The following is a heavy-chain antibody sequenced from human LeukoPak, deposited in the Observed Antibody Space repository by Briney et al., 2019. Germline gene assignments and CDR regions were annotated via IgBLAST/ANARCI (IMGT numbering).Heavy chain of an antibody. CDR3: ARLGVPAATYNAFDI. V-gene: IGHV4-38-2*02. J-gene: IGHJ3*02. CDR2: IYYSGST. Sequence: SETLSLTCTVSGYSISSGYYWGWIRQPPGKGLEWIGSIYYSGSTYYNPSLKSRVTISVDTSKNQFSLKLSSVTAADTAVYYCARLGVPAATYNAFDIWGQGTMVTVSS. CDR1: GYSISSGYY. D-gene: IGHD2-2*01.